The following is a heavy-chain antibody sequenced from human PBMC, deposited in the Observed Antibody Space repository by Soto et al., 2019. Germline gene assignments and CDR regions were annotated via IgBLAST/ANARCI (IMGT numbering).Heavy chain of an antibody. CDR2: ISGYNGNT. CDR3: AREARYCSSTSCFLRGRFDF. Sequence: QVQLVQSGAEVKKPGASVKVSCKASGYTFTSYGISWVRQAPGQGLEWMGWISGYNGNTNYAQKLQGRVTMTTDTSTSTAYMELRSLGSDDTAVYYCAREARYCSSTSCFLRGRFDFWGQGTLVTVSS. V-gene: IGHV1-18*01. D-gene: IGHD2-2*01. J-gene: IGHJ4*02. CDR1: GYTFTSYG.